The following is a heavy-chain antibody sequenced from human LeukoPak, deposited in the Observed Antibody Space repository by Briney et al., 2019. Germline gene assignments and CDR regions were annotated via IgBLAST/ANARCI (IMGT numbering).Heavy chain of an antibody. D-gene: IGHD2-15*01. CDR3: ARACSGGSCYLAAFDI. CDR2: ISASGGST. J-gene: IGHJ3*02. Sequence: GGSLRLSCSASGFXFSSYSISWVRQGPGKGLEWVSAISASGGSTYYADSMKGRFTISRDNSKNTLYLQMKSLRAEDTAVYYCARACSGGSCYLAAFDIWGQGTMVTVSS. CDR1: GFXFSSYS. V-gene: IGHV3-23*01.